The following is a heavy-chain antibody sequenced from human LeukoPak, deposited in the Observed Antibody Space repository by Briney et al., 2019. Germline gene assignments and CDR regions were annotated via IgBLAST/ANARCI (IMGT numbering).Heavy chain of an antibody. J-gene: IGHJ6*03. CDR1: GFTFSSYA. CDR3: ARSGGSGSYPLRNYYMDV. D-gene: IGHD3-10*01. V-gene: IGHV3-64*01. Sequence: GALRLSCAASGFTFSSYAMHWVRQAPGKGLEYVSAISSYGGSTYYANSVKGRFTISRDNSKNTLYLQMGSLRAEDMAVYYCARSGGSGSYPLRNYYMDVWGKGTTVTVSS. CDR2: ISSYGGST.